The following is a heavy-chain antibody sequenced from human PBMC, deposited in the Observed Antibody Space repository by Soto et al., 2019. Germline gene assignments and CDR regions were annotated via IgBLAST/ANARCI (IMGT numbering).Heavy chain of an antibody. Sequence: WGSLRLSCAASGFTFSDYYMSWIRQAPGEGLEWVSYISSSGSTIYYADSVKGRLTISRDNAKNSLYLQMNSLRAEDTAVYYCARRVAAAGSHFDYWGQGTLVTVSS. CDR2: ISSSGSTI. CDR1: GFTFSDYY. J-gene: IGHJ4*02. D-gene: IGHD6-13*01. V-gene: IGHV3-11*01. CDR3: ARRVAAAGSHFDY.